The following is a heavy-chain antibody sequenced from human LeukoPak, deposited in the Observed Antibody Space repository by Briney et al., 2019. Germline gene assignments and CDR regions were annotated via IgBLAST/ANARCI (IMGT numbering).Heavy chain of an antibody. CDR1: GFTFSDYY. D-gene: IGHD5-12*01. CDR2: ISSSGSTI. CDR3: ARAEWLRFRQNAFDY. Sequence: GGSLRLSCAASGFTFSDYYMSSIRQPPGKGREWGSYISSSGSTIYYADSVKGRFTISRDNAKNSLYLQMNSLRAEDTAVYYCARAEWLRFRQNAFDYWGQGTLVTVSS. V-gene: IGHV3-11*01. J-gene: IGHJ4*02.